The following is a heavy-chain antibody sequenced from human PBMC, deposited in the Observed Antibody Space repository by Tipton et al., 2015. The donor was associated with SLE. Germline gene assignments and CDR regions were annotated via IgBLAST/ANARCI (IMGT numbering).Heavy chain of an antibody. J-gene: IGHJ6*03. V-gene: IGHV4-34*01. CDR2: INHSGST. CDR1: GGSFSGYF. D-gene: IGHD3-3*01. Sequence: TLSLTCAVYGGSFSGYFWSWIRQPPGKGLEWIGEINHSGSTNYNPSLKSRVTISVDTSKNQFSLKLRSVTAADTAVYYCARGITIFGVASRYYYYMDVWGKGTTVTVSS. CDR3: ARGITIFGVASRYYYYMDV.